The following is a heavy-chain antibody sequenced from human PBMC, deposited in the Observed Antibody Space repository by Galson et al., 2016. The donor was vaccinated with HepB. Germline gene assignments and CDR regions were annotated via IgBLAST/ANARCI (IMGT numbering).Heavy chain of an antibody. Sequence: SLRLSCAASGFIFSGFGMDWVRQASGKGLEWVGRVRSKANNYATVYAASVKGRFTISRDDSKNTAYLQMNSLKTEDTAVYYCMVVAATGDPLDIWGQGTMVSVSS. J-gene: IGHJ3*02. CDR2: VRSKANNYAT. D-gene: IGHD2-15*01. CDR1: GFIFSGFG. V-gene: IGHV3-73*01. CDR3: MVVAATGDPLDI.